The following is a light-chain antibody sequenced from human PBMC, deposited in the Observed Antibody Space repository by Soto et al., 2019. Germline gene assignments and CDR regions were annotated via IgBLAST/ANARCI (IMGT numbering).Light chain of an antibody. J-gene: IGLJ2*01. CDR2: ANS. CDR3: QSYDSSPSGSRV. V-gene: IGLV1-40*01. CDR1: SSNIRAGYD. Sequence: QLVLTQPPSVSGAPGQRVTISCTGSSSNIRAGYDVHWYQQLPGRSPKLLIYANSNRPSGVPDRFSGSKSGTSASLAITGLQAEDEADYYCQSYDSSPSGSRVFGGGTKLTVL.